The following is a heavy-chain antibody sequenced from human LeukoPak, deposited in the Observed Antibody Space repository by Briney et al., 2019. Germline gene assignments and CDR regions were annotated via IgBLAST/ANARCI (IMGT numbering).Heavy chain of an antibody. D-gene: IGHD5-18*01. CDR3: ARDNFVGGYSYGCDY. Sequence: EASVKVSCKASGYTFTSYAMHWVRQAPGQRLEWMGWINAGNGNTKYSQKFQGRVTITRDTSASTAYMELSSLRSEDTAVYYCARDNFVGGYSYGCDYWGQGTLVTVSS. J-gene: IGHJ4*02. CDR1: GYTFTSYA. V-gene: IGHV1-3*01. CDR2: INAGNGNT.